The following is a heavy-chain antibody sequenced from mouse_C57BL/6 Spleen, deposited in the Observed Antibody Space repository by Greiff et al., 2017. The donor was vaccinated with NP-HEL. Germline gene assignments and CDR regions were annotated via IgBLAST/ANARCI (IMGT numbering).Heavy chain of an antibody. CDR3: AIERYDYDAMDY. CDR1: GYAFSSYW. V-gene: IGHV1-80*01. CDR2: IYPGDGDT. D-gene: IGHD2-10*02. J-gene: IGHJ4*01. Sequence: QVQLQQSGAELVKPGASVKISCKASGYAFSSYWMNWVKQRPGKGLEWIGQIYPGDGDTNYNGKFKGKATLTVDKSSSTAYMQLSSLTSEDSAVYYCAIERYDYDAMDYWGQGTSVTVSS.